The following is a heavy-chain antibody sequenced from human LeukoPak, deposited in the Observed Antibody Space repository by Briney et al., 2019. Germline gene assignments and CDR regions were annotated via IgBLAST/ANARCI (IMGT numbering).Heavy chain of an antibody. D-gene: IGHD6-13*01. CDR3: ALMYSSSWDAFDI. J-gene: IGHJ3*02. CDR2: IYYSGST. CDR1: GGSISSYY. V-gene: IGHV4-59*12. Sequence: SETLSLTCTVSGGSISSYYWSWIRQPPGKGLEWIGYIYYSGSTNYNPSLKSRVTISVDTSKNQFSLKLSSVTAADTAVYYCALMYSSSWDAFDIWGQGTMVTVSS.